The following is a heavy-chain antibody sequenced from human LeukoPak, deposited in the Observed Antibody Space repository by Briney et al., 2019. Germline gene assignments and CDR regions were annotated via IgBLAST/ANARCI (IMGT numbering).Heavy chain of an antibody. Sequence: SETLSLTCAVYGGSFSGYYWSWIRQPPGKGLEWIGEINHSGSTNYNPSLKSRVTISVDTSKNQFSLKLSSVTAADTAVYYCARGPWVLVRFLKSVNWFDPWGQGTLVTVPS. J-gene: IGHJ5*02. V-gene: IGHV4-34*01. CDR2: INHSGST. D-gene: IGHD6-6*01. CDR3: ARGPWVLVRFLKSVNWFDP. CDR1: GGSFSGYY.